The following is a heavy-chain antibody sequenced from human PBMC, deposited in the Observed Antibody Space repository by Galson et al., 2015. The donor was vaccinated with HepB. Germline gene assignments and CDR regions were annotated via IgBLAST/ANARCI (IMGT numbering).Heavy chain of an antibody. V-gene: IGHV3-30*18. J-gene: IGHJ5*02. Sequence: SLRLSCAASGFTFSNYGMHWVRQAPGKGLEWVALTSYDESRKYYADSVKGRFTISRDNSKNTLYLQMDSLRPEDTAVYYCAQGGSSSWLNGNWFDPWGQGTLVTVSS. CDR2: TSYDESRK. D-gene: IGHD6-13*01. CDR3: AQGGSSSWLNGNWFDP. CDR1: GFTFSNYG.